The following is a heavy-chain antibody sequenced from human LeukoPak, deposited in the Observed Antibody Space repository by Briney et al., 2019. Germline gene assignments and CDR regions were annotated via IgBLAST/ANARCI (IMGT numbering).Heavy chain of an antibody. V-gene: IGHV3-64D*06. D-gene: IGHD3-10*01. CDR1: GFTLSRYA. Sequence: PGGSLRLSCSASGFTLSRYAMHWVRQAPGKGLEYVSATSSNGGSTYYADSVKGRFTISRDNSRNTLHLQMSSLRVEDTAVYYCVKDSSSGSYFDYWGQGTLVTVSS. J-gene: IGHJ4*02. CDR3: VKDSSSGSYFDY. CDR2: TSSNGGST.